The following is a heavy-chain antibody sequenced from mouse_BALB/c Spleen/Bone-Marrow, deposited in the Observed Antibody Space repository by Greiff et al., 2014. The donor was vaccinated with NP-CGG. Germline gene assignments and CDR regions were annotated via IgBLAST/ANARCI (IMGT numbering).Heavy chain of an antibody. Sequence: QVQLKQSGSVLMRPGASVKLSCKASGYTFTSSWMHWAKQRPGQGLEWIGEIHPNSGNTNYNEKFKGKATLTVDTSSSTAYVDLSSLTSEDSAVYYCARSGFDYWGQGTTLTASS. CDR2: IHPNSGNT. V-gene: IGHV1S130*01. D-gene: IGHD4-1*01. J-gene: IGHJ2*01. CDR1: GYTFTSSW. CDR3: ARSGFDY.